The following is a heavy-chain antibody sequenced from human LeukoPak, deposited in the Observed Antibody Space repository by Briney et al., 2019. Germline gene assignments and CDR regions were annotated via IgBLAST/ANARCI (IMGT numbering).Heavy chain of an antibody. CDR1: ALTFNDYT. D-gene: IGHD3-10*02. Sequence: GGTLTLSCAASALTFNDYTMAWVRQAPGKGLERVSSITGDCNYIFYADSVKGRFTISRDNAQNSLFLERNSLRGQDTAVYYYARERNVYYFDYWGQGALVTVSS. CDR3: ARERNVYYFDY. J-gene: IGHJ4*02. V-gene: IGHV3-21*01. CDR2: ITGDCNYI.